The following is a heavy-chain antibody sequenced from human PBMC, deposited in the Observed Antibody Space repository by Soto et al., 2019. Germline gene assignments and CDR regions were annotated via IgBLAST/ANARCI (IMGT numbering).Heavy chain of an antibody. CDR3: ASAYIYGSGIYYYYYGMDV. CDR2: IYYSGST. D-gene: IGHD3-10*01. V-gene: IGHV4-59*01. Sequence: SETLSLTCTVSGGSISSYYWSWIRQPPGKGLEWIGYIYYSGSTNYNPSLKSRVTISVDTSKNQFSLKLSSVTAADTAVYYCASAYIYGSGIYYYYYGMDVWGQGTTVTVSS. J-gene: IGHJ6*02. CDR1: GGSISSYY.